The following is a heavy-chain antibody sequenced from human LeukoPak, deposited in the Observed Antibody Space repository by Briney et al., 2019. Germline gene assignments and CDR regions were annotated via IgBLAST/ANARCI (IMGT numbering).Heavy chain of an antibody. CDR2: INSDGSST. CDR3: ARSLVTGDPAFDI. V-gene: IGHV3-74*01. CDR1: GFTFDDYG. J-gene: IGHJ3*02. D-gene: IGHD7-27*01. Sequence: PGGSLRLSCAASGFTFDDYGMSWVRQAPGKGLVCVSRINSDGSSTRHADSVKGRFTISRDNAKNTLYLQMNSLRVEDTAVYYCARSLVTGDPAFDIWGQGTMVTVSS.